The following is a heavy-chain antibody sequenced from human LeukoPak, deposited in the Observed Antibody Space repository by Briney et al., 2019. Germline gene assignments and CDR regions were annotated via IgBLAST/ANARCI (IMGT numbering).Heavy chain of an antibody. D-gene: IGHD6-6*01. V-gene: IGHV4-59*01. CDR1: GGSIQNYY. CDR2: IYHSGST. J-gene: IGHJ3*02. CDR3: AKNTWAAQDAFDI. Sequence: SETLSLTCAVSGGSIQNYYWNWIRQPPGKGLEWIGYIYHSGSTNYNPSLKSRVTISVDTSKNHFSLKLTSVTAADTAVYYCAKNTWAAQDAFDIWGQGTIVTVSS.